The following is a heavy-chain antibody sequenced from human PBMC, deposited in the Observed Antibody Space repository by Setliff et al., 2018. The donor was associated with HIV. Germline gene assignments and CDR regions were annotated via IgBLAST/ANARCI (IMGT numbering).Heavy chain of an antibody. J-gene: IGHJ4*02. CDR2: INAGNGNT. CDR1: GYTFTSYA. Sequence: ASVKVSCKASGYTFTSYAMHWVRQAPGQRLEWMGWINAGNGNTKYSQKFQGRVTITRDTSASTAYMELSSLRPEDTAVYYCARQSGSSSWDFDYWGQGTLVTVSS. CDR3: ARQSGSSSWDFDY. V-gene: IGHV1-3*01. D-gene: IGHD6-13*01.